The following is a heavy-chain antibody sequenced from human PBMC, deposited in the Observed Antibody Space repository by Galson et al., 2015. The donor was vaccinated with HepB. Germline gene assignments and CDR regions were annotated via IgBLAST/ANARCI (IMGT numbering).Heavy chain of an antibody. CDR2: IWYDGSNK. Sequence: SLRLSCAASGFTFSSYGMHWVRQAPGKGLEWVAVIWYDGSNKYYADSVKGRFTISRDNSKNTLYLQMNRLRAEETAVYYCARGVYYGSLWFQHWGQGTLVTVTA. CDR3: ARGVYYGSLWFQH. J-gene: IGHJ1*01. CDR1: GFTFSSYG. D-gene: IGHD3-10*01. V-gene: IGHV3-33*08.